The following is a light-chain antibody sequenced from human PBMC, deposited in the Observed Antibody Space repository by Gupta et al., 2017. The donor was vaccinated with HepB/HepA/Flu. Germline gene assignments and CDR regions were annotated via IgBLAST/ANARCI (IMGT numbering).Light chain of an antibody. CDR1: DIGSKT. Sequence: SYVLTQPPSVSVAPGNTASITCGGNDIGSKTVHWYQQKPGQAPLLVVYGDSDRPSGIPDRFSGSNSGNTATLTISRVEAGDEADYSCQVWDSSTDHHVVFGGGTKLTVL. CDR3: QVWDSSTDHHVV. CDR2: GDS. J-gene: IGLJ3*02. V-gene: IGLV3-21*03.